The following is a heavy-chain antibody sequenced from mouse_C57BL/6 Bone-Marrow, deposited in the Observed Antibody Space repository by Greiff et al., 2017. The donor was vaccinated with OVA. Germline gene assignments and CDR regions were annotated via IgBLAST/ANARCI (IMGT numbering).Heavy chain of an antibody. CDR2: LAPSDSYP. D-gene: IGHD1-1*01. J-gene: IGHJ4*01. CDR3: AKEGRSEAMDY. V-gene: IGHV1-69*01. CDR1: GYTFTSYW. Sequence: VQLQQPGAELVMPGASVTLSCKASGYTFTSYWMHWVKQRPGHGLEWIGELAPSDSYPTSNQKFRGQSTLTVDKSSSTAYMQLSSLTSEDSAVYYCAKEGRSEAMDYWGQGTAGTVSS.